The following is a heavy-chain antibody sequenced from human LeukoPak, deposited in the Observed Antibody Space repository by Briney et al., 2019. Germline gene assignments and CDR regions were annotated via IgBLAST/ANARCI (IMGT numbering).Heavy chain of an antibody. CDR2: ISSSGRTM. Sequence: GESLRISCKGSGYIFSNYWIGWVRQMPGKGLEWVSFISSSGRTMYYADSVKGRFTVSRDNAKNSVYLQMNSLRAEDTAVYYCARDLWYSGSRAPPRAFDIWGQGTMVTVSS. V-gene: IGHV3-11*04. CDR3: ARDLWYSGSRAPPRAFDI. CDR1: GYIFSNYW. D-gene: IGHD1-26*01. J-gene: IGHJ3*02.